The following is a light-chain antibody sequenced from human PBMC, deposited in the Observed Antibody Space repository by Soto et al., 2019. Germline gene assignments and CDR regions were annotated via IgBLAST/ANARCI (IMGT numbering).Light chain of an antibody. CDR1: SGHSSYT. Sequence: QPVLTQSPSASASLGASVKLTCTLSSGHSSYTITWHQQQPDKGPRYLMKLDSDGSHYKGDGIPDRFSGSSSGTERYLTIYSLQSEDEADYYCQTWATGPDWVFGGGTKLTVL. CDR2: LDSDGSH. V-gene: IGLV4-69*01. J-gene: IGLJ3*02. CDR3: QTWATGPDWV.